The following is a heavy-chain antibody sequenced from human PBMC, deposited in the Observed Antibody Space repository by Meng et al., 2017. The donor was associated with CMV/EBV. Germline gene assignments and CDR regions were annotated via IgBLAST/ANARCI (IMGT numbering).Heavy chain of an antibody. J-gene: IGHJ4*02. CDR3: TSIIVVVPS. CDR1: GFTFGDYA. CDR2: IRSKAYGGTT. D-gene: IGHD2-2*01. V-gene: IGHV3-49*04. Sequence: GGSLRLSCTASGFTFGDYAMSWVRQAPGKELEWVGFIRSKAYGGTTEYAASVKGRFTISRDDSKSIAYLQMNSLKTEDTAVYYCTSIIVVVPSWGQGTLVTVSS.